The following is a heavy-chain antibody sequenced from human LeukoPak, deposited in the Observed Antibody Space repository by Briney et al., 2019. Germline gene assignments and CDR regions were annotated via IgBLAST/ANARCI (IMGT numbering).Heavy chain of an antibody. J-gene: IGHJ4*02. CDR3: ARGTLAAGGLDY. CDR1: GFTFSNYW. D-gene: IGHD6-13*01. V-gene: IGHV3-7*01. Sequence: GSLRLSCAASGFTFSNYWMNWVRQAPGKGLEWVANIKQDGREKYYVDSVKGRFTISRDSAKNSLYLQMNSLRAEDTAVYYCARGTLAAGGLDYWGQGTLVTVSS. CDR2: IKQDGREK.